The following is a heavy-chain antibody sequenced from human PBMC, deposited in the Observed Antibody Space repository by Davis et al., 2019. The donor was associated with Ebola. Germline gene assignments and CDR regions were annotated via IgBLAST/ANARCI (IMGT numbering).Heavy chain of an antibody. CDR1: GYRFTSYW. CDR3: ARRGGGSGRLTSFDY. D-gene: IGHD1-26*01. CDR2: IYPGYSYT. J-gene: IGHJ4*02. Sequence: GESLKISRKGSGYRFTSYWIGWVRQMPGKGLELMRNIYPGYSYTRYSPSFQGQVTLTADKYSTTASLQWRSLKASDTAMYYCARRGGGSGRLTSFDYWGQGTLITVSS. V-gene: IGHV5-51*01.